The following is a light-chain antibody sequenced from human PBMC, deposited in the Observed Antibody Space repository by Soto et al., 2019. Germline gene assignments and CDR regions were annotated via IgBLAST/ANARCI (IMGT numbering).Light chain of an antibody. CDR2: GVS. J-gene: IGKJ1*01. V-gene: IGKV3-15*01. CDR3: QQYDYWPRT. CDR1: PSISST. Sequence: EVVVTQSPATLSMSPGESATLSCRASPSISSTKLAWYQQKPGQAPRLLLFGVSNRSTGIPARSSGSGSGTDVALTISSLQSEDFAVYYCQQYDYWPRTFGQGTKVDIK.